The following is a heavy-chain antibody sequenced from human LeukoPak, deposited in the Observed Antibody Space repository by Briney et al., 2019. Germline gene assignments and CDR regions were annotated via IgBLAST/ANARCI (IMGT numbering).Heavy chain of an antibody. D-gene: IGHD3-10*01. J-gene: IGHJ4*02. V-gene: IGHV3-23*01. Sequence: PGGSLRLSCAASGFTISSYAMSWVRQAPGKGLEWVSAISGSGGSTYYADSVKGRFTTSRDNSKNTLYLQMNSLRAEDTAVYYCAKDGEYYGSGSYSDYWGQGTLVTVSS. CDR2: ISGSGGST. CDR1: GFTISSYA. CDR3: AKDGEYYGSGSYSDY.